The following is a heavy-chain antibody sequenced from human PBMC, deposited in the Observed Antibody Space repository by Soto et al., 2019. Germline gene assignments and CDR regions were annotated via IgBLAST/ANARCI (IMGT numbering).Heavy chain of an antibody. D-gene: IGHD1-26*01. V-gene: IGHV3-30-3*01. CDR3: ARDSSRHSGSYYYFDY. Sequence: GGSLRLSFAASGFTFSSYAMHWVRKAPGKGLEWVAVISYDGSNKYYADSVKGRFTISRDNSKNTLYLQMNSLRAEDTAVYYCARDSSRHSGSYYYFDYWGQGTLVTVSS. CDR1: GFTFSSYA. CDR2: ISYDGSNK. J-gene: IGHJ4*02.